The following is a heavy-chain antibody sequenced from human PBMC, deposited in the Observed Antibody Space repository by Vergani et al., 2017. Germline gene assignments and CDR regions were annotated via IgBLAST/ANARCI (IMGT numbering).Heavy chain of an antibody. J-gene: IGHJ4*02. D-gene: IGHD6-19*01. CDR1: GGTFSSYT. CDR3: AKDTWLVAVAGSGAFDY. V-gene: IGHV1-69*08. Sequence: QVQLVQSGAEVKKPGSSVKVSCKASGGTFSSYTISWVRQAPGQGLEWMGRIIPILGIANYAQKFQGRVTITADKSTSTAYMELSSLRSEDTAVYYCAKDTWLVAVAGSGAFDYWGQGTLVTVSS. CDR2: IIPILGIA.